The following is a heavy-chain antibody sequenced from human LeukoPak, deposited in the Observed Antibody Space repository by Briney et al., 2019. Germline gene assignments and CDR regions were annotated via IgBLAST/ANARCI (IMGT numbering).Heavy chain of an antibody. CDR1: GYTFTGYY. J-gene: IGHJ4*02. D-gene: IGHD6-13*01. CDR3: ARVGPVGSSWASPNFDY. V-gene: IGHV1-2*02. CDR2: INPNSGGT. Sequence: GASVKVSCKASGYTFTGYYMHWVRQAPGQGLEWMGWINPNSGGTNYAQKFQGRVTMTRDTSISTAYMELSSLRSDDTAVYYCARVGPVGSSWASPNFDYWGQGTLVTVSS.